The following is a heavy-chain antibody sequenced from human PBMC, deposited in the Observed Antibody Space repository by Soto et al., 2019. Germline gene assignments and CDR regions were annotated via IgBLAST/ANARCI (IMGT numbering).Heavy chain of an antibody. J-gene: IGHJ5*02. Sequence: SVKVSCKASGGTFSSYTISWVRQAPGQRLEWMGRIIPILGIANYAQKFQGRVTITADKSTSTAYMELSSLRSEDTAVYYCARGIDCSGGSCLSNWFDPWGQGTLVTVSS. CDR2: IIPILGIA. CDR3: ARGIDCSGGSCLSNWFDP. CDR1: GGTFSSYT. V-gene: IGHV1-69*02. D-gene: IGHD2-15*01.